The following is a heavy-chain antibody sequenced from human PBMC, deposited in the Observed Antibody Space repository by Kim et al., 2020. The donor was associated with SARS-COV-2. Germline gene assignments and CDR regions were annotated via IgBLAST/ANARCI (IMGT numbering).Heavy chain of an antibody. D-gene: IGHD1-1*01. J-gene: IGHJ3*02. CDR3: ARIDFVTTTGAFDI. Sequence: TPSLQSQVTISVDTSKNQFSLKLSSVTAADTAVYYCARIDFVTTTGAFDIWGQGTMVTVSS. V-gene: IGHV4-31*01.